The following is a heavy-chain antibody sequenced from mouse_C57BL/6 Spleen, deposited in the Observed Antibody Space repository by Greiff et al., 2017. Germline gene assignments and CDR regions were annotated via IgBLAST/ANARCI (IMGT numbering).Heavy chain of an antibody. CDR1: GYTFTSYW. D-gene: IGHD1-1*01. CDR3: ARSHYYGSSYGYFDV. J-gene: IGHJ1*03. V-gene: IGHV1-64*01. Sequence: QVQLQQPGAELVKPGASVKLSCKASGYTFTSYWMHWVKQRPGQGLEWIGMIHPNSGSTNYNEKFKSKATLTVDQSSSTAYMQLSSLTSEDSAVYYCARSHYYGSSYGYFDVWGTGTTVTVSS. CDR2: IHPNSGST.